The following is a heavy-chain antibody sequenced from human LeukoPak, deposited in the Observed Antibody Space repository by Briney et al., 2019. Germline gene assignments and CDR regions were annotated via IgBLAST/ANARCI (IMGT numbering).Heavy chain of an antibody. J-gene: IGHJ5*02. CDR2: IYYSGST. V-gene: IGHV4-59*01. CDR1: GGSISSYY. D-gene: IGHD3-16*01. CDR3: ARFTPQGYGWGGYNRFDP. Sequence: SETLSLTCTVSGGSISSYYWNWIRQPPGKGLEWVGYIYYSGSTNYNPSLKSRVTISLDTSKNQFSLNLTSVTAADTAVYYCARFTPQGYGWGGYNRFDPWGQGTLVTVSS.